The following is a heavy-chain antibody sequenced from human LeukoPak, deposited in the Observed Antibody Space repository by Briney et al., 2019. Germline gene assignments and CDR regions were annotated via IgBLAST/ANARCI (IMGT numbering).Heavy chain of an antibody. Sequence: GGPLRLSCAASGFTFSSYEMNWVRQTPGKGLEWVSYISSSGTIIYYADSVKGRFTISRDNANNSVSLQMNSLTAEDTAVYYCARDSNYYGSGSYFDPWGQGTLVTVSS. CDR2: ISSSGTII. D-gene: IGHD3-10*01. V-gene: IGHV3-48*03. J-gene: IGHJ5*02. CDR1: GFTFSSYE. CDR3: ARDSNYYGSGSYFDP.